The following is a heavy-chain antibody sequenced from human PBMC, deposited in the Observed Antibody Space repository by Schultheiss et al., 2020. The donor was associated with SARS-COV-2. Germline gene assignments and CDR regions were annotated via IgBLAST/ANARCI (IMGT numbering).Heavy chain of an antibody. CDR3: ASQNWPYYGMDV. CDR2: ISSSGSTI. Sequence: GGSLRLSCAASGFTFSSYGMHWVRQAPGKGLEWVSYISSSGSTIYYADSVKGRFTISRDNSKNTLYLQMNSLRAEDTAVYYCASQNWPYYGMDVWGQGTTVTVSS. D-gene: IGHD1-1*01. J-gene: IGHJ6*02. CDR1: GFTFSSYG. V-gene: IGHV3-48*01.